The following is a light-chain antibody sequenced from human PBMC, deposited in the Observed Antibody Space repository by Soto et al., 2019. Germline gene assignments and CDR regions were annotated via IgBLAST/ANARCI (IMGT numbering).Light chain of an antibody. V-gene: IGKV1-16*01. CDR1: QGVSTS. Sequence: DIQMTQSPSSVSASVGDTVNITCRASQGVSTSLAWFQQKPGKPPTFVIYAASRLQTGVPSRFSGSGSGTHFTLTITNLQPEEFTTYYCHHYNYYPFTFGGGTRVDLK. J-gene: IGKJ4*01. CDR3: HHYNYYPFT. CDR2: AAS.